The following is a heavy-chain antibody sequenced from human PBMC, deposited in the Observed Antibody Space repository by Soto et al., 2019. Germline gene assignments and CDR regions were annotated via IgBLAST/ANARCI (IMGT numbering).Heavy chain of an antibody. V-gene: IGHV5-51*01. Sequence: GDSLNLSCNVSGYRFTIYCIGWVRQLPGKGLEWMGIIYPGDSDTRYSPSFQGQVTISADKSISTAYLQWSSLKASDTAMYYCARRIAVAGIGAFDIWGQGTMVTVSS. CDR2: IYPGDSDT. CDR1: GYRFTIYC. D-gene: IGHD6-19*01. J-gene: IGHJ3*02. CDR3: ARRIAVAGIGAFDI.